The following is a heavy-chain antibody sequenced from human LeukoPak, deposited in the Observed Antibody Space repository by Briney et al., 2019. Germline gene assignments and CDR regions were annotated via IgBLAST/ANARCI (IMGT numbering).Heavy chain of an antibody. CDR3: ARVGIDYSGNIIKYYFDY. J-gene: IGHJ4*02. Sequence: SETLSLTCTVSGGSISSYYWSWIRQPPGKGLEWVGYIYYSGSTNYNPSLKSRVIVSVDTSKNQFSLKLSPVTAADTAVYYCARVGIDYSGNIIKYYFDYWGQGNLVTVSS. D-gene: IGHD4-23*01. V-gene: IGHV4-59*01. CDR1: GGSISSYY. CDR2: IYYSGST.